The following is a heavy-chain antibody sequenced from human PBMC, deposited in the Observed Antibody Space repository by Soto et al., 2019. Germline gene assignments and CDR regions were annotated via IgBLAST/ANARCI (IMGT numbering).Heavy chain of an antibody. D-gene: IGHD2-2*01. CDR1: GYTFTSYY. Sequence: QVQLVQSGAEVKKPGSSVKVSCQASGYTFTSYYIHWVRQAPGQGLEWMGIINPSGGGTSYAQKFQGRVTMTRDTSTSTVYMELSSLRSEDTAVYYCASSSWRVFDYWGQGTLVTVSS. CDR3: ASSSWRVFDY. J-gene: IGHJ4*02. V-gene: IGHV1-46*03. CDR2: INPSGGGT.